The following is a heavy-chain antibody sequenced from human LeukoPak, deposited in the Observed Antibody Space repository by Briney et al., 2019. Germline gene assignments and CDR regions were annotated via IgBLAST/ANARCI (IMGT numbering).Heavy chain of an antibody. CDR2: INAGNGNT. CDR3: ARGGGLAMVNLDY. V-gene: IGHV1-3*03. D-gene: IGHD5-18*01. J-gene: IGHJ4*02. CDR1: GYTFTSYA. Sequence: ASVKVSCKASGYTFTSYAMHWVRQAPGQRLEWMGWINAGNGNTKYSQEFQGRVTITRDTSASTAYMELSSLRSEDMAVYYCARGGGLAMVNLDYWGQGTLVTVSS.